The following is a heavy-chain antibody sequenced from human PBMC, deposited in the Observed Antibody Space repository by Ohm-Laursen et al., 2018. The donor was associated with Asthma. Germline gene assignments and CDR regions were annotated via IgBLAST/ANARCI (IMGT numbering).Heavy chain of an antibody. V-gene: IGHV3-30-3*01. Sequence: RSLRLSCAAPGFTFRSYAMHWVRQAPGKGLEWVAVGGSCYDGGLKYYADSVNGRFTVSRDDSKNTLYLQMNSLRPDDTAVYYCARDVMEWYLPAFDFWGQGTLVTVSS. CDR3: ARDVMEWYLPAFDF. CDR2: GGSCYDGGLK. D-gene: IGHD3-3*01. CDR1: GFTFRSYA. J-gene: IGHJ4*02.